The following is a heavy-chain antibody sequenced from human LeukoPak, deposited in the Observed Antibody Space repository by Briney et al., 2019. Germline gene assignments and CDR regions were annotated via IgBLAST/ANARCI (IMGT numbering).Heavy chain of an antibody. V-gene: IGHV3-33*06. CDR1: GFIFSTYG. CDR2: IWYDGSNK. Sequence: PGGSLRLSCAATGFIFSTYGMHWVRQAPGKGLEWVAVIWYDGSNKYYADSVKGRFTISRDNSKNTLYLQMNSLRAEDTAVYYWAKDRDTAMEIDYWGQGTLVTVSS. J-gene: IGHJ4*02. CDR3: AKDRDTAMEIDY. D-gene: IGHD5-18*01.